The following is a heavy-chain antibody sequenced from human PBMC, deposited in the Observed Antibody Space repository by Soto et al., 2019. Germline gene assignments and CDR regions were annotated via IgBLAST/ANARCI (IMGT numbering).Heavy chain of an antibody. J-gene: IGHJ4*02. CDR1: GYTFTSYG. CDR2: ISAYNGNT. Sequence: ASVKVSCKASGYTFTSYGISWVRQAPGQGLEWMGRISAYNGNTNYAQKLQGRVTMTTDTSTSTAYMELRSLRSDDTAVYYCAREVSRIAARRSPLWYWGQGTLVTVSS. V-gene: IGHV1-18*01. D-gene: IGHD6-6*01. CDR3: AREVSRIAARRSPLWY.